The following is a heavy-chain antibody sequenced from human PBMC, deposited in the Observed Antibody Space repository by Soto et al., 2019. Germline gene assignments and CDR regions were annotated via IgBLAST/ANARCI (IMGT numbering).Heavy chain of an antibody. Sequence: PGGSLRLSCAASGFTFSSYAMSWVRQAPGKGLEWVSAISGSGGSTYSADSVKGRFTISRDNSRNTLYLQLNSLRAEDTAVYYCAKDGLGYCSSTSCYRHYYYGMDVWGQGTTVTVSS. CDR2: ISGSGGST. V-gene: IGHV3-23*01. J-gene: IGHJ6*02. CDR1: GFTFSSYA. D-gene: IGHD2-2*02. CDR3: AKDGLGYCSSTSCYRHYYYGMDV.